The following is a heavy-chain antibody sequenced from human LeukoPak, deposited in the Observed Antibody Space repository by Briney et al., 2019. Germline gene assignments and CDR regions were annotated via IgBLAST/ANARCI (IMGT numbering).Heavy chain of an antibody. CDR1: GYTFTGYY. D-gene: IGHD3-22*01. V-gene: IGHV1-2*06. Sequence: ASVKVSCKASGYTFTGYYMHWVRQAPGQGLEWMGRINPNSGGTNYAQKFQGRVTMTRDTSISTAYMELSRLRSDDTAVYYCARDRVYYDSSGHRGYYCYYMDVWGKGTTVTVSS. J-gene: IGHJ6*03. CDR3: ARDRVYYDSSGHRGYYCYYMDV. CDR2: INPNSGGT.